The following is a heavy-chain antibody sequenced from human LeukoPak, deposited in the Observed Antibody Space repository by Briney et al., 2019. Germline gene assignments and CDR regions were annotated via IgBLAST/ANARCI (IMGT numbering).Heavy chain of an antibody. CDR1: GFTFSVFY. CDR2: ITSSGSDI. CDR3: ASDIVATSGDF. D-gene: IGHD5-12*01. J-gene: IGHJ4*02. V-gene: IGHV3-11*01. Sequence: GESLRLSCAVSGFTFSVFYMSWIRQAPGRGLEWVAYITSSGSDIYYADSVKGRFTISRDNAKNALYLQMNGLRVEDTATYYCASDIVATSGDFWGQGTLVSVSS.